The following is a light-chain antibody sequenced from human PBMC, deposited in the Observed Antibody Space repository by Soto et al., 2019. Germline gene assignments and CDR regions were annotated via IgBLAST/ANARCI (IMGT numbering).Light chain of an antibody. CDR3: STWDDSLPGIVV. J-gene: IGLJ2*01. CDR2: RNN. V-gene: IGLV1-47*01. Sequence: QSVLTQPPSASGTPGQTVTISCSGSNSNIGSNYVCWYQQLPGTAPKLLIYRNNHRPSGVPDRFSGSKSGTSASLAISGLQSEDEADYYCSTWDDSLPGIVVFGGGTKLTVL. CDR1: NSNIGSNY.